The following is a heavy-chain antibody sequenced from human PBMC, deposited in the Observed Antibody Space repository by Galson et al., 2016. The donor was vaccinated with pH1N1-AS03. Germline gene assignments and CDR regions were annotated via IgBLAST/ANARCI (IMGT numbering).Heavy chain of an antibody. D-gene: IGHD3-22*01. J-gene: IGHJ4*02. CDR3: VRDRDSSTWPLDF. V-gene: IGHV3-33*08. CDR2: IWSEEGNK. CDR1: GFTFSTYA. Sequence: SLRLSCAASGFTFSTYAMHWVRQAPGKALEWVAIIWSEEGNKYYADSVKGRLTISRDNSKNTLFLQMTSLASDDTAVYYCVRDRDSSTWPLDFWGQGTLVIVSS.